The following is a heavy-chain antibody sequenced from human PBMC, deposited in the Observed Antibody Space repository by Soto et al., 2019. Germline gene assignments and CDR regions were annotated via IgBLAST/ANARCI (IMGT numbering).Heavy chain of an antibody. CDR3: ASHSGRSPEGQDYYGMGV. D-gene: IGHD5-12*01. CDR2: IIPIFGAA. J-gene: IGHJ6*02. CDR1: GGTFSSYA. V-gene: IGHV1-69*12. Sequence: QVQLVQSGAEVKKPGSSVKVSCKASGGTFSSYAISWGRQAPGQGLEWMGGIIPIFGAADYEQKFQGRVRXXAXXATTPASMELSSLGSEDTAVCCCASHSGRSPEGQDYYGMGVWGQGTTVTVSS.